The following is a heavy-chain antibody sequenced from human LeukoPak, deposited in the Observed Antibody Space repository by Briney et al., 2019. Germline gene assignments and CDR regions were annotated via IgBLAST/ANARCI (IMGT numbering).Heavy chain of an antibody. J-gene: IGHJ4*02. CDR2: INHSGST. CDR1: GGSFSGYY. D-gene: IGHD1-1*01. Sequence: SETLSLTCAVYGGSFSGYYWSWIRQPPGKGLEWIGEINHSGSTNYNPPLKSRVTISVDTSKNQFSLKLSSVTAADTAVYYCARGERNWNRGDFDYWGQGTLVTVSS. V-gene: IGHV4-34*01. CDR3: ARGERNWNRGDFDY.